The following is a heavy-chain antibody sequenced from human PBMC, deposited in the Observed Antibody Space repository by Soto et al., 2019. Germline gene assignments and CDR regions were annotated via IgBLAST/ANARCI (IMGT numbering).Heavy chain of an antibody. D-gene: IGHD3-3*01. CDR1: GFTFSSYA. CDR3: AKDPRTIFGVVIILFPDY. V-gene: IGHV3-23*01. J-gene: IGHJ4*02. Sequence: GGSLRLSCAASGFTFSSYAMSWVRQAPGKGLEWVSAISGSGGSTYYADSVKGRFTISRDNSKNTLYLQMNSLRAEDTAVYYCAKDPRTIFGVVIILFPDYWGQGTLVTVSS. CDR2: ISGSGGST.